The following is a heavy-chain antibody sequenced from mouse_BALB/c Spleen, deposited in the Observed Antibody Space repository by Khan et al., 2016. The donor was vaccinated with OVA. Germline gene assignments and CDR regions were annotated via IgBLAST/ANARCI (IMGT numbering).Heavy chain of an antibody. CDR2: IYPGTDNT. CDR1: GYIFTSYW. V-gene: IGHV1-76*01. CDR3: AREEALYYFDY. Sequence: QVRLQQSGAELVRPGASVKLSCKPSGYIFTSYWIHWVKQRSGQGLEWIARIYPGTDNTYYNEKLKDRATLTADKSSSTAYMQLSSLKSEDSAVYFCAREEALYYFDYWGQGTTLTVSS. J-gene: IGHJ2*01. D-gene: IGHD3-2*02.